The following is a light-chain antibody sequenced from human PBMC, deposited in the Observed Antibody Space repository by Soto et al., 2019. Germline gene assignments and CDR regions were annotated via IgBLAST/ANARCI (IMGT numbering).Light chain of an antibody. CDR1: SSNIGSNT. CDR2: SNN. Sequence: QSVLHQPHSASGTPGQRVTLSCSGSSSNIGSNTVNWYQQLPGTAPKLLIYSNNQRPSGVPDRFAGSKSGTSASLAISWLQSEDEADSYCAAWDDRRNGRVFGGGTKLTV. CDR3: AAWDDRRNGRV. J-gene: IGLJ2*01. V-gene: IGLV1-44*01.